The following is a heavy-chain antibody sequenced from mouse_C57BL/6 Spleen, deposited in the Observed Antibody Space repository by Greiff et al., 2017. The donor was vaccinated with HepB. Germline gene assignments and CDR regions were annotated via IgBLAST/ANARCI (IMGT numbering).Heavy chain of an antibody. D-gene: IGHD4-1*01. V-gene: IGHV1-42*01. CDR3: ARGEPNWDSFDY. J-gene: IGHJ2*01. Sequence: VHVKQSGPELVKPGASVKISCKASGYSFTGYYMNWVKQSPEKSLEWIGEINPSTGGTTYNQKFKAKATLTVDKSSSTAYMQLKSLTSEDSAVYYCARGEPNWDSFDYWCQGTTLTVSS. CDR1: GYSFTGYY. CDR2: INPSTGGT.